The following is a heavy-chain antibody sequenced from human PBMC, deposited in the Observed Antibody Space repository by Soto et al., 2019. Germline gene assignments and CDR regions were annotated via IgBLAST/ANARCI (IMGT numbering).Heavy chain of an antibody. V-gene: IGHV1-46*01. J-gene: IGHJ3*02. D-gene: IGHD1-20*01. CDR3: ARDINQAFDI. CDR2: INPSGGST. CDR1: GYTFTSYY. Sequence: ASVKVSCKASGYTFTSYYMHWVRQAPGQGLEWMGIINPSGGSTSYAQKFQGRVTMTRDTSTGTVYMELSSRRSEETAVYYCARDINQAFDIWGQGTMVTVS.